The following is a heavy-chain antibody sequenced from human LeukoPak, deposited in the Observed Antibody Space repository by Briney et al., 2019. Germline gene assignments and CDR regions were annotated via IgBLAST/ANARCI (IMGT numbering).Heavy chain of an antibody. Sequence: PGGSLRLSCAASGFTFSSYEMNWVRQAPGKGLEWVSYISSSGSTIYYADSVKGRFTISRDNAKNSLYLQMNSLRAEDTAVYYCARAWPGNRSQNLNYYDSSGQHALDVWGKGTTVTVSS. CDR2: ISSSGSTI. D-gene: IGHD3-22*01. V-gene: IGHV3-48*03. CDR3: ARAWPGNRSQNLNYYDSSGQHALDV. J-gene: IGHJ6*04. CDR1: GFTFSSYE.